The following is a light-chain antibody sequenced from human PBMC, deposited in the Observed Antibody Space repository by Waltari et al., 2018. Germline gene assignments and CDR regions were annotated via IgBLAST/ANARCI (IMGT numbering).Light chain of an antibody. CDR1: QSISSY. CDR2: GAS. V-gene: IGKV1-39*01. J-gene: IGKJ4*01. Sequence: DIQMTQSPSSLSASVGDRVTITCRASQSISSYLNWYQQKPGKAPKLLIYGASSLRGGAPSRFSGSRSGTDFTLTISSLQPEDFASYYCQQTSSSPLTFGGGTKVEI. CDR3: QQTSSSPLT.